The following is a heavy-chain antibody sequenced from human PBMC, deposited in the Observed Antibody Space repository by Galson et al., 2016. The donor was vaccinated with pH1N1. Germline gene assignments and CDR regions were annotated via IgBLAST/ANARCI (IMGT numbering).Heavy chain of an antibody. J-gene: IGHJ5*02. CDR1: GFSLSTNGVG. CDR3: AHTLYGDYVDWFDP. CDR2: IYWNDDK. V-gene: IGHV2-5*01. Sequence: LVKPTQTLTLTCTFSGFSLSTNGVGVGWIRQPPGKALEWLALIYWNDDKRYSPSLKSKLVITKDTSKNQVVLTMTNMDPVDTATYYCAHTLYGDYVDWFDPWGQGTLVTVSS. D-gene: IGHD4-17*01.